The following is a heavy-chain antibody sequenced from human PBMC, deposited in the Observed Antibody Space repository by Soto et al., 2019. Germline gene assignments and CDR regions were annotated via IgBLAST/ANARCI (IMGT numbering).Heavy chain of an antibody. CDR3: ARSYTSPGWFDP. CDR1: GFTFSSYA. Sequence: GGSLRLSCAASGFTFSSYAMHWVRQAPGKGLEWVAVISYDGSNKYYADSVKGRFTISRDNSKNTLYLQMNSLRAEDTAVYYCARSYTSPGWFDPCGQGTLVTVSS. V-gene: IGHV3-30-3*01. D-gene: IGHD3-16*02. CDR2: ISYDGSNK. J-gene: IGHJ5*02.